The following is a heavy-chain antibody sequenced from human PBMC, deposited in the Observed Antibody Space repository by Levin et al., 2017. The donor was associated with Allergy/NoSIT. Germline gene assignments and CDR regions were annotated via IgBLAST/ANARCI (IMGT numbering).Heavy chain of an antibody. D-gene: IGHD3-10*01. V-gene: IGHV7-4-1*02. CDR3: ARVIISGNNYFDY. Sequence: PGGSLRLSCRASGYTFTTYAMNWVRQAPGQGLEWMGWINTNTGNPTYAQGFTGRFVFSLDTSVSTAYLQISSLKAEDTAVYYCARVIISGNNYFDYWGQGTLVTVSS. CDR1: GYTFTTYA. CDR2: INTNTGNP. J-gene: IGHJ4*02.